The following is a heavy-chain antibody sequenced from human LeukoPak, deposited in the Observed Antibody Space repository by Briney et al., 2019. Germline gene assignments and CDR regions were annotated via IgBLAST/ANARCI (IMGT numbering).Heavy chain of an antibody. CDR2: IYYSGST. CDR1: GGSFSGYY. J-gene: IGHJ3*02. CDR3: ARLPDQGAFDI. Sequence: PSETLSLTCAVYGGSFSGYYWSWIRQPPGKGLEWIGYIYYSGSTNYNPSPKSRVTISVDTSKNQFSLKLSSVTAADTAVYYCARLPDQGAFDIWGQGTMVTVSS. V-gene: IGHV4-59*08.